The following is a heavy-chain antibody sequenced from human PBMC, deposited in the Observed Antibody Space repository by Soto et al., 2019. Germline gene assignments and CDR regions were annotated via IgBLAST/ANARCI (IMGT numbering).Heavy chain of an antibody. CDR2: IYHSGST. V-gene: IGHV4-34*01. D-gene: IGHD2-21*02. J-gene: IGHJ6*02. CDR3: ASASYCGGDCYSPYYYYYYGMDV. CDR1: GGSFSGYY. Sequence: PSETLSLTCAVYGGSFSGYYWSWIRQPPGKGLEWIGEIYHSGSTNYNPSLKSRVTISVDTSKNQFSLKLSSVTAADTAVYYCASASYCGGDCYSPYYYYYYGMDVWGQGTTVTVSS.